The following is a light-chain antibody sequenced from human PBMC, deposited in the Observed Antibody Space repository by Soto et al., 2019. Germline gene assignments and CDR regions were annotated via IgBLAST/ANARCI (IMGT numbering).Light chain of an antibody. V-gene: IGKV3-15*01. CDR2: GAS. CDR1: QNINHY. Sequence: EIVMTQSPETLSVSPGERATLSCRASQNINHYLAWFQQKPGQAPRLLIYGASTRATDIPARFSGRGSGTEFTLTISSLQSEDFAVYYCQQYNNWPPWTFGQGTKVEIK. CDR3: QQYNNWPPWT. J-gene: IGKJ1*01.